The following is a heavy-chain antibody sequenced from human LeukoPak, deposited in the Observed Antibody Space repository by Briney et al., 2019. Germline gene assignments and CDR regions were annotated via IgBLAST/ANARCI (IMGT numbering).Heavy chain of an antibody. CDR2: ISAYNGNT. CDR1: GYTFTSYA. D-gene: IGHD1-26*01. V-gene: IGHV1-18*01. CDR3: ARDQYSGSYYTYYYYYMDV. Sequence: ASVKVSCKASGYTFTSYAMHWVRQAPGQRLEWMGWISAYNGNTNYAQKLQGRVTMTTDTSTSTAYMELRSLRSDDTAVYYCARDQYSGSYYTYYYYYMDVWGKGTTVTVSS. J-gene: IGHJ6*03.